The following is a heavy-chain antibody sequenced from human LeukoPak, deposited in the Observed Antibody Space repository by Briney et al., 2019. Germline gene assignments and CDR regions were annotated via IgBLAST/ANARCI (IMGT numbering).Heavy chain of an antibody. Sequence: SETLSLTCNVSGDSITSGAFYWASIRQSPGKGLEWIGNVYYSGSTQYNPSLRGRVSISMDKTKNQFSLNLNSVSVTDTAIYYCARRDYAAWFDPWGQGTLVTVSS. J-gene: IGHJ5*02. D-gene: IGHD4/OR15-4a*01. CDR3: ARRDYAAWFDP. V-gene: IGHV4-39*01. CDR2: VYYSGST. CDR1: GDSITSGAFY.